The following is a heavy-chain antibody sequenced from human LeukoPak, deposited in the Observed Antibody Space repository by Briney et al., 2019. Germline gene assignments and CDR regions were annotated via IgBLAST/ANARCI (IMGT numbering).Heavy chain of an antibody. J-gene: IGHJ5*02. D-gene: IGHD2-2*01. Sequence: SQTLSLTCNVSGYSISSGDYYWTWIRQPAGKGLEWIGRVDLGGTTSYNPNLISRVTVSVDPSKNQFSLSLTSVTAADTATYYCAREGAYCSGTDCFATTVDAWGPGALVTVSS. V-gene: IGHV4-61*02. CDR2: VDLGGTT. CDR3: AREGAYCSGTDCFATTVDA. CDR1: GYSISSGDYY.